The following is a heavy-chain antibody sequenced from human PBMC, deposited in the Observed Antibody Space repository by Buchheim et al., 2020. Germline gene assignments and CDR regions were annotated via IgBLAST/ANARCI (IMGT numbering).Heavy chain of an antibody. J-gene: IGHJ4*02. CDR1: GFSFSGYS. D-gene: IGHD1-1*01. V-gene: IGHV3-21*01. CDR3: ARGEVEETRFLDS. Sequence: EVQLVESGGGLVEPGGSLRLSCAASGFSFSGYSMNWVRQAPGEGLEWVSIISRGSDDRHYADSVKGRFTISRDKATNTLEPQMNSLRLEDTAVYYCARGEVEETRFLDSWGQGTL. CDR2: ISRGSDDR.